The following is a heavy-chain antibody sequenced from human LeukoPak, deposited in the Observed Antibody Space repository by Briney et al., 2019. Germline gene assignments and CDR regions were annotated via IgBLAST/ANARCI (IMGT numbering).Heavy chain of an antibody. J-gene: IGHJ4*02. Sequence: SETLSLTCTVSGGPIISFYWSWIRQPPGKGLEWIGYFYYSGSTNYNPSLKSRVTISVDTSKNQFSLKLSSVTAADTAVYYCARYYCGGHCYGFDYWGQGTLVTVSS. CDR3: ARYYCGGHCYGFDY. D-gene: IGHD2-21*02. V-gene: IGHV4-59*01. CDR1: GGPIISFY. CDR2: FYYSGST.